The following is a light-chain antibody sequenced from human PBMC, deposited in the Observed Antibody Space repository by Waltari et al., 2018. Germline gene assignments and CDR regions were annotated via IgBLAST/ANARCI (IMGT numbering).Light chain of an antibody. CDR1: QSVASGY. Sequence: EIVLTQSPGTLSLSPGETATLSCKASQSVASGYLAWYQQKPGQAPRLLIYGSSSRATGIPDRFSGSGSGTDFTLIITRLEPEDFAVYYCQQYISSPRTFGQGTKVEIK. CDR3: QQYISSPRT. V-gene: IGKV3-20*01. CDR2: GSS. J-gene: IGKJ1*01.